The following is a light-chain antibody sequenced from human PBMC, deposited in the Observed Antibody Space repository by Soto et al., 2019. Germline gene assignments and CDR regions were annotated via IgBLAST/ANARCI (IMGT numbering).Light chain of an antibody. Sequence: QSVLTQPASVSGSPGQSITISCTGTSSDVGSYNYVSWYQLHPGKAPKLMVFEVNNRPSGVSYRFSGSKSGNTASLTISGLQAEDEADYFCSSYSISTAYLFGTGTKLTVL. J-gene: IGLJ1*01. V-gene: IGLV2-14*01. CDR1: SSDVGSYNY. CDR3: SSYSISTAYL. CDR2: EVN.